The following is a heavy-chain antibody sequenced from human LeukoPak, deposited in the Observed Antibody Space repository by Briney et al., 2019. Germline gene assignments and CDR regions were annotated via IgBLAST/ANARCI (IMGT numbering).Heavy chain of an antibody. CDR3: ARSNQADDY. J-gene: IGHJ4*02. D-gene: IGHD1-14*01. CDR1: GFTFSSYW. CDR2: INPGGSSI. V-gene: IGHV3-74*01. Sequence: GGSLRLSCAASGFTFSSYWMHWVRQVPGRGLAWVARINPGGSSITYADSVKGRFTISRDNAKNTLYLQMDSLRAEDTGVYYCARSNQADDYWGQGTLVTVSS.